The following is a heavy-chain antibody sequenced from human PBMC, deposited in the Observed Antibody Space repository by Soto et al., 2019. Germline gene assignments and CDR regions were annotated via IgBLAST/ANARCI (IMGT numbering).Heavy chain of an antibody. CDR2: ISHDGSTK. CDR1: GFTFSSYG. V-gene: IGHV3-30*03. CDR3: ATPFQRSGYHYDIWYFDL. J-gene: IGHJ2*01. Sequence: QVQLVESGGGVVQPGRSLRLSCTASGFTFSSYGMHWVRQAPGKGLEWVAVISHDGSTKYYADSVKGRFTISRDNSKNTLYLQMNSLRAEDTAVYYCATPFQRSGYHYDIWYFDLWGRGTLVTVSS. D-gene: IGHD3-22*01.